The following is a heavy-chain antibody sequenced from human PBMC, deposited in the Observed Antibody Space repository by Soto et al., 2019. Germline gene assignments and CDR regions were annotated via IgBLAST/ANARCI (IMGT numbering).Heavy chain of an antibody. D-gene: IGHD3-3*01. Sequence: GGSLRLSCAASGFTFSDYYMSWIRQAPGKGLEWVSYISSSGSTIYYADSVKGRFTISSDNAKNSLYLQMNSLRAEDTAVYYCARDHRYYDFWSGTRADYYYYMDVWGKGTTVTVSS. CDR3: ARDHRYYDFWSGTRADYYYYMDV. CDR2: ISSSGSTI. V-gene: IGHV3-11*01. CDR1: GFTFSDYY. J-gene: IGHJ6*03.